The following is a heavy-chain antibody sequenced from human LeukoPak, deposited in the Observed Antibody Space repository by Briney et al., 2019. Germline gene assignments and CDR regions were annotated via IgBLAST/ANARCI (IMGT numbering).Heavy chain of an antibody. CDR3: ARMVVGYSSSSVPPYFDY. Sequence: ASVKVSCKTSGYTFTSYGISWVRQAPGQGLEWMGWISAYNGNTNYAQKLQGRVTMTTDTSTSTAYMELRSLRSDDTAVYYCARMVVGYSSSSVPPYFDYWGQGTLVTVSS. CDR1: GYTFTSYG. J-gene: IGHJ4*02. D-gene: IGHD6-6*01. V-gene: IGHV1-18*01. CDR2: ISAYNGNT.